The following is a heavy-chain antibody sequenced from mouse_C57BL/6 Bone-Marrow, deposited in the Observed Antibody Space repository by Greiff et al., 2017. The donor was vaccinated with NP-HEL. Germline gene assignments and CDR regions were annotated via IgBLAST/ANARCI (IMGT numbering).Heavy chain of an antibody. J-gene: IGHJ4*01. Sequence: QVQLQQPGAELVKPGASVKLSCKASGYTFTSYWMRWVKQRPGQGLEWIGMIHPNSGSTNYNEKFKSKATLTVDKSSSTAYMQLSSLTSEDSAVYYCARGLLWLRRRDYYAMDYWGQGTSVTVSS. D-gene: IGHD2-2*01. CDR3: ARGLLWLRRRDYYAMDY. CDR1: GYTFTSYW. CDR2: IHPNSGST. V-gene: IGHV1-64*01.